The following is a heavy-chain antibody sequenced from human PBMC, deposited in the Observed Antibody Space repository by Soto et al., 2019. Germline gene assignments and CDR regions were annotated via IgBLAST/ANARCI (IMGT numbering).Heavy chain of an antibody. V-gene: IGHV1-18*01. D-gene: IGHD2-15*01. CDR3: ARAEAVVVAAITDY. CDR2: ISAYNGNT. J-gene: IGHJ4*02. Sequence: ASVKVSCKASGYTFTSYGISWVRQAPGQGLEWMGWISAYNGNTNYAQKLQGRVTMTTDTSTSTAYMELRSLRSDDTAVYYCARAEAVVVAAITDYWGQGTLVTVSS. CDR1: GYTFTSYG.